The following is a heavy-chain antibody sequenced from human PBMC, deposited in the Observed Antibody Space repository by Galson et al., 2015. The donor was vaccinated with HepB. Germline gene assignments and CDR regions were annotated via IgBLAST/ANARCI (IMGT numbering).Heavy chain of an antibody. V-gene: IGHV1-2*02. D-gene: IGHD5-12*01. J-gene: IGHJ4*02. Sequence: SVKVSCKASGFTFTDYYIHWVRQAPGQGLEWMGWIQLNNGDTKYAPKFQGGVTMTRDTPISTAYMDLRGLTPDDTAVYYCARDPYDSTPLDYWGQGTLVTVSS. CDR3: ARDPYDSTPLDY. CDR2: IQLNNGDT. CDR1: GFTFTDYY.